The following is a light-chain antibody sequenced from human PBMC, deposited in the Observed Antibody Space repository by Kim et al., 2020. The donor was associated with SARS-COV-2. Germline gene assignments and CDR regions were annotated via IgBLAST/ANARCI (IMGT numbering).Light chain of an antibody. CDR2: DVS. CDR3: QHRSAWPLT. V-gene: IGKV3-11*01. Sequence: EIVLTQSPATPSLSPGERATLSCRASQSVRSYLGWYQQKPGQTPRLLIYDVSNRATGIPARFSGSGSGTDFTLTISSLEPEDVAVYYCQHRSAWPLTFGGGTKVDIK. J-gene: IGKJ4*01. CDR1: QSVRSY.